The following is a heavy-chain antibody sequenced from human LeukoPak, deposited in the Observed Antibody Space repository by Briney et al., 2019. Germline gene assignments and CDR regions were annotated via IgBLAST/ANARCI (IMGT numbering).Heavy chain of an antibody. CDR1: GYNFDNYW. CDR2: IYPADSDI. D-gene: IGHD2-15*01. CDR3: ARQEYCSGGSCYTWFDP. Sequence: GESLQISCKGSGYNFDNYWIAWVRQMPGKGLEWMGIIYPADSDIRYSPSFQGQVTISADKSISTAYLQWSSLKASDTAMYYCARQEYCSGGSCYTWFDPWGQGTLVTVSS. V-gene: IGHV5-51*01. J-gene: IGHJ5*02.